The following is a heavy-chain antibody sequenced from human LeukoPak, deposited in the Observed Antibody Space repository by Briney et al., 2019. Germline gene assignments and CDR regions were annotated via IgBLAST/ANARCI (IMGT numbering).Heavy chain of an antibody. D-gene: IGHD3-22*01. J-gene: IGHJ4*02. V-gene: IGHV3-23*01. CDR1: GFTFTSYA. CDR3: VRGIRDYYGLDY. CDR2: ISGSGGST. Sequence: PGGSPRPSCQASGFTFTSYAMSWVRQAPGKGRDGVSAISGSGGSTYYADSVKGRFTISRDNSKNTLYLQMNSLRAEDTAVYYCVRGIRDYYGLDYWGQGTLVTVSS.